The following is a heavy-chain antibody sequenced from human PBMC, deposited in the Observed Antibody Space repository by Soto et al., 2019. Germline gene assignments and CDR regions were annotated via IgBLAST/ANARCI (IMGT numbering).Heavy chain of an antibody. Sequence: SETLSLTCTVSGGSISSYYWSWIRQPPGKGLEWIGYIYYSGSTNYNPSLKSRVTISVDTSKNQFSLKLSSVTAADTAVYYCARVVVAATEHYDRSGAIDYWGQGTLVTVYS. V-gene: IGHV4-59*01. CDR1: GGSISSYY. CDR2: IYYSGST. D-gene: IGHD2-15*01. J-gene: IGHJ4*02. CDR3: ARVVVAATEHYDRSGAIDY.